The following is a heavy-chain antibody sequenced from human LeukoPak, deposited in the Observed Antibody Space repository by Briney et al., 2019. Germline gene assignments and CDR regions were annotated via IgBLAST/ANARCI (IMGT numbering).Heavy chain of an antibody. Sequence: SETLSLTCNVSGGSISSYYWNWIRQPAGKGLEWIGRIFESGKTNYNPSLKSRVTISVDTSKNQFSLKLRSVTAIDTAMYYCASSSWLRDANFDNWGQGTLVTVSS. CDR3: ASSSWLRDANFDN. CDR2: IFESGKT. CDR1: GGSISSYY. V-gene: IGHV4-4*07. J-gene: IGHJ4*02. D-gene: IGHD6-13*01.